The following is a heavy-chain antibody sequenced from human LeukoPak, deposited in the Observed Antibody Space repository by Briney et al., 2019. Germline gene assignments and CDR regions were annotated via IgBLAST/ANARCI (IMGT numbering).Heavy chain of an antibody. CDR3: ARDRYIAVAGTGPNFDY. D-gene: IGHD6-19*01. CDR2: MNPNSGGT. V-gene: IGHV1-2*02. J-gene: IGHJ4*02. Sequence: ASVKVPCKASGYTFTGYYMHWVRQAPGQGLEWMGWMNPNSGGTNYAQKFQGRVTMTRDTSISTAYMELSRLRSDDTAVYYCARDRYIAVAGTGPNFDYWGQGTLVTVSS. CDR1: GYTFTGYY.